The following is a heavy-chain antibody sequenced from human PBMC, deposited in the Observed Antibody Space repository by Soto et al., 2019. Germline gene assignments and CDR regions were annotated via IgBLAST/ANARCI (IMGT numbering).Heavy chain of an antibody. CDR2: ISYSGNT. V-gene: IGHV4-59*12. Sequence: PSETLSLTCTVSGGSISGFCWTWIRQPPGKGLEWIGYISYSGNTNYSPSLKSRVTISVDTSKRLLSLKLTSVTTADAAVYFCARAPMVISRSYFDNWGQGTPVTVSS. J-gene: IGHJ4*02. CDR1: GGSISGFC. D-gene: IGHD2-8*01. CDR3: ARAPMVISRSYFDN.